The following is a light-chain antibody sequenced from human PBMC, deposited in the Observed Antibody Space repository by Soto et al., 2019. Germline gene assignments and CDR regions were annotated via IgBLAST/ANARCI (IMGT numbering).Light chain of an antibody. V-gene: IGLV2-11*01. CDR3: CSYTNSAYV. CDR1: SSDVGAYNY. CDR2: DVS. Sequence: VLTQPRSVSGSPGQSVTISCTGTSSDVGAYNYVSWYQQHPAKAPNLMIYDVSKRPSGVPDRFSGSKSGNTASLTISGLQAEDEGDYYCCSYTNSAYVFGTGTKLTVL. J-gene: IGLJ1*01.